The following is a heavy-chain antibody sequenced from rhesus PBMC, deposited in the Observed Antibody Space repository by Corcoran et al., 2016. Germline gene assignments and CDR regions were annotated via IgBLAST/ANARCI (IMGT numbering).Heavy chain of an antibody. Sequence: QVQLQESGPGLVKPSETLSLTCAVSGYSISSGYGWGWIRQPPGKGLEWIGKSYGGSGRTYYNPSLRSRVTVSKDTSTNHFSLKLSSVTAADTAVYYCARYSGRDRGGLDSWGQGVVVTVSS. J-gene: IGHJ6*01. CDR2: SYGGSGRT. CDR1: GYSISSGYG. D-gene: IGHD4-4*01. CDR3: ARYSGRDRGGLDS. V-gene: IGHV4-127*01.